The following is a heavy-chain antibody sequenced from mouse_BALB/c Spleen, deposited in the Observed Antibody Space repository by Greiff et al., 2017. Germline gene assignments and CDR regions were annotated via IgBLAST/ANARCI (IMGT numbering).Heavy chain of an antibody. CDR1: GFTFSSYG. Sequence: EVQVVESGGDLVKPGGSLKLSCAASGFTFSSYGMSWVRQTPDKRLEWVATISSGGSYTYYPDSVKGRFTISRDNAKNTLYLQMSSLKSEDTAMYYCARHGTEDFDYWGQGTTLTVSS. D-gene: IGHD4-1*01. V-gene: IGHV5-6*01. CDR2: ISSGGSYT. J-gene: IGHJ2*01. CDR3: ARHGTEDFDY.